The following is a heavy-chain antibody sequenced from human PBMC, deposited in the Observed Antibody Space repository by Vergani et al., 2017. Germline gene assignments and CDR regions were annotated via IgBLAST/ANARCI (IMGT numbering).Heavy chain of an antibody. V-gene: IGHV1-69*18. J-gene: IGHJ6*02. Sequence: QVQLVQSGAEVKKPGSSVKVSCKASGGTFSSYAISWVRQAPGQGLEWMGRIIPSFGTANYAQKFQGRVTITADEATSTAYMELSSLRSEDTAVYYCAGVGEMATTRTHYYGMDVWGQGTTVTVSS. D-gene: IGHD5-24*01. CDR3: AGVGEMATTRTHYYGMDV. CDR2: IIPSFGTA. CDR1: GGTFSSYA.